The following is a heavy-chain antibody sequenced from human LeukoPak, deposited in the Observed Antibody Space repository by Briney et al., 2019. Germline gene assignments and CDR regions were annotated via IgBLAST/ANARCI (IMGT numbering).Heavy chain of an antibody. CDR2: IYTSGST. D-gene: IGHD3-16*02. Sequence: SETLSLTCAVSGGSISSGGYYWSWIRQPAGKGLEWIGRIYTSGSTNYNPSLKSRVTMSVDTSKNQFSLKLSSVTAADTAVYYCARGRSPVYDYVWGSYRGFDYWGQGTLVTVSS. CDR1: GGSISSGGYY. V-gene: IGHV4-61*02. CDR3: ARGRSPVYDYVWGSYRGFDY. J-gene: IGHJ4*02.